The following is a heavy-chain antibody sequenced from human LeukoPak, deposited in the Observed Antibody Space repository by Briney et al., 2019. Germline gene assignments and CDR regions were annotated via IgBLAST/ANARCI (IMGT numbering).Heavy chain of an antibody. CDR1: GFTFSSYW. CDR2: IKPDGSES. V-gene: IGHV3-7*03. CDR3: AKEVVVVITTPTEAGFDY. Sequence: GGSLRLSCAASGFTFSSYWMSWVRQAPGKGLEWVANIKPDGSESYYGDSVKGRFTMSRDNAKNSLYLQMNSLRAEDTAVYYCAKEVVVVITTPTEAGFDYWGQGTLVTVSS. D-gene: IGHD3-22*01. J-gene: IGHJ4*02.